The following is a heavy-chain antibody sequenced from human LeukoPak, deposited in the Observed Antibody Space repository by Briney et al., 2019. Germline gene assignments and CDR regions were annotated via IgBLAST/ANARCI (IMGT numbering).Heavy chain of an antibody. D-gene: IGHD3-10*02. Sequence: GGSLRLSCAASGFTFSSYGMDWVRQAPGKGLEWVAVIWSDGSNTYYADSVKGRFAISRDNSKSMLFLQLNSLRAEDTALYYCARDLHYYVAMDVWGQGTTVTVSS. CDR2: IWSDGSNT. CDR1: GFTFSSYG. V-gene: IGHV3-33*01. J-gene: IGHJ6*02. CDR3: ARDLHYYVAMDV.